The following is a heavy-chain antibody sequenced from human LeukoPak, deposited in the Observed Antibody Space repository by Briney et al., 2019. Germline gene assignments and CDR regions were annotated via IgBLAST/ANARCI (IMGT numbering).Heavy chain of an antibody. J-gene: IGHJ4*02. CDR1: GFTFDDYA. CDR3: AKSGTYSSSSGYIDS. V-gene: IGHV3-9*01. Sequence: GRSLRLSCAASGFTFDDYAMHWVRQAPGKGLEWVSGISWNSGSIAYADSVKGRFTISRDNAKKSLHLQMNSLRAEDTALYYCAKSGTYSSSSGYIDSWGQGTLVTVSS. D-gene: IGHD6-6*01. CDR2: ISWNSGSI.